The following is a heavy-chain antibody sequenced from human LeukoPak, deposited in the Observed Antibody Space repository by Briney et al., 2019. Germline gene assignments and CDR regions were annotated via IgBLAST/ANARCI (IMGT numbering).Heavy chain of an antibody. CDR2: IYHSGST. Sequence: SQTLSLTCTVSGGSISSGGYYWSWIRQTPGKGLEWIGYIYHSGSTYYNPSLKSRVTISVDRSKNQFSLKLTSVTAADTAVYYCARDRGYGGPGPLDYWGQGTLVTVSS. D-gene: IGHD5-18*01. CDR1: GGSISSGGYY. CDR3: ARDRGYGGPGPLDY. V-gene: IGHV4-30-2*01. J-gene: IGHJ4*02.